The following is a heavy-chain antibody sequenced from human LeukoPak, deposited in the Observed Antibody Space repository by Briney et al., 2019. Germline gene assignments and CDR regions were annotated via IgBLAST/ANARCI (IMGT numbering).Heavy chain of an antibody. CDR3: ARQLGVVVATY. D-gene: IGHD2-15*01. CDR2: IYYSGST. CDR1: GGSISSVDYY. Sequence: SETLSLTCTVAGGSISSVDYYWSWIRQPPGKGLEWIGYIYYSGSTYYNPSLKSRVTISVDTSKNQFSLKLSSVTAADTAVYYCARQLGVVVATYWGQGTLVTVSS. V-gene: IGHV4-30-4*01. J-gene: IGHJ4*02.